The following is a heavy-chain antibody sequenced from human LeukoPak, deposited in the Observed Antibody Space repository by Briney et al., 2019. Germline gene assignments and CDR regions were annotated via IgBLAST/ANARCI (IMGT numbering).Heavy chain of an antibody. J-gene: IGHJ4*02. CDR1: GGSFSGYY. D-gene: IGHD3-9*01. V-gene: IGHV4-34*01. CDR2: INHSGST. CDR3: ARGVEYSDWLSHAGYYFDY. Sequence: SETLSLTCAVYGGSFSGYYWSWIRQPPGKGLEWIGEINHSGSTNYNPSLKSRVTISVDTSKNQFSLKLSSVTAADTAVYYCARGVEYSDWLSHAGYYFDYWGQGTLVTVSS.